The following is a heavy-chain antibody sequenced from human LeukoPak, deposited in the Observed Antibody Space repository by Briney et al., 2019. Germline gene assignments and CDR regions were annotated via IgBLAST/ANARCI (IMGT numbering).Heavy chain of an antibody. V-gene: IGHV4-59*01. CDR3: ARCDCDRETGFDL. D-gene: IGHD2-21*02. CDR2: IYYTGST. CDR1: GGSISSYY. J-gene: IGHJ2*01. Sequence: SETLSLTCTVSGGSISSYYWSWIRQPPGEGLEWIGYIYYTGSTNYNPSLKSRVTISADRSKDQFSLKLTSVTAADTAVYYCARCDCDRETGFDLWGRGTLATVSS.